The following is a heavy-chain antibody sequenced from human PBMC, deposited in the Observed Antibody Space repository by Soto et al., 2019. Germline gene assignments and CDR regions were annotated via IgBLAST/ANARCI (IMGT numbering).Heavy chain of an antibody. CDR2: ISYDGSNK. Sequence: GGSLRLSCAASGFTFSSYGMHWVRQAPGKGLEWVAVISYDGSNKYYADSVKGRFTISRDNSKNTLYLQMNSLRAEDTAVYYCAKNSDYPREYYYYYMDVWGKGTTVTVSS. V-gene: IGHV3-30*18. J-gene: IGHJ6*03. CDR1: GFTFSSYG. CDR3: AKNSDYPREYYYYYMDV. D-gene: IGHD4-17*01.